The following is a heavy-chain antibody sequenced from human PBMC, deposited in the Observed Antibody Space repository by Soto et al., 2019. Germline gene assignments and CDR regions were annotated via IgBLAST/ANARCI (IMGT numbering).Heavy chain of an antibody. CDR3: ASGYYDILTGRDTKYYFDY. Sequence: SETLSLTCTVSGASIINGDYYWTWIRQPPGKGLEWIGYIYYSGNTYYNPSLKSRVMISVDTSKNQFSLNLSSVTAADTAVYYCASGYYDILTGRDTKYYFDYWGQGALVTVS. V-gene: IGHV4-30-4*01. CDR2: IYYSGNT. D-gene: IGHD3-9*01. CDR1: GASIINGDYY. J-gene: IGHJ4*02.